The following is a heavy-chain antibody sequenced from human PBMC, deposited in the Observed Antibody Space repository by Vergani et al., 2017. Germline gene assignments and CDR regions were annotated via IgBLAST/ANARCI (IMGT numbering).Heavy chain of an antibody. V-gene: IGHV3-30*18. CDR1: GFTFSSYA. D-gene: IGHD4-17*01. CDR2: ISYDGSNK. Sequence: VQLLESGGGLVQPGGSLRLSCAASGFTFSSYAMSWVRQAPGKGLEWVAVISYDGSNKYYADSVKGRFTISRDNSKNTLYLQMNSLRAEDTAVYYCAKDLTGFFYGDYSAPFDYWGQGTLVTVSS. J-gene: IGHJ4*02. CDR3: AKDLTGFFYGDYSAPFDY.